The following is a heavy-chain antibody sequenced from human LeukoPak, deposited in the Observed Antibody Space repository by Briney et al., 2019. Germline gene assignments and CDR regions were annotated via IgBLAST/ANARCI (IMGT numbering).Heavy chain of an antibody. CDR2: IYYSGST. J-gene: IGHJ6*03. Sequence: SETLSLTCTVSGGSISSYYWSWIRQPPGKGLEWVGYIYYSGSTNYNPSLKSRVTISVDTSKNQFSLKLSSVTAADTAVYYCARVPASGYCSSTSCSNYYYYYMDVWGKGTTVTVSS. CDR3: ARVPASGYCSSTSCSNYYYYYMDV. V-gene: IGHV4-59*01. D-gene: IGHD2-2*01. CDR1: GGSISSYY.